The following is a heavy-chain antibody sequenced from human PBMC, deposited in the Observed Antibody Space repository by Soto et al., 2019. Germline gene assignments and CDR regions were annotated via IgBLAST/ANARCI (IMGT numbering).Heavy chain of an antibody. J-gene: IGHJ3*02. D-gene: IGHD3-10*02. CDR1: GGSISSYY. V-gene: IGHV4-59*01. CDR3: AGNLFGPALDI. Sequence: SETLSLTCTVSGGSISSYYWSWLRQPPGKGLEWIAFIYYDGSTNYNPSLKSRVTISVDTSKNQFSLRLKSVIAADTAVYYCAGNLFGPALDIWGEGTMVTGSS. CDR2: IYYDGST.